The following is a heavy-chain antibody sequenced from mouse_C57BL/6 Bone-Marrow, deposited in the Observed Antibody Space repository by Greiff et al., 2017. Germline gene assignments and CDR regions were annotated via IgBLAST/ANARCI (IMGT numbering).Heavy chain of an antibody. J-gene: IGHJ3*01. CDR2: IDPSDSYT. V-gene: IGHV1-69*01. CDR1: GYTFTSYW. Sequence: QVQLQQPGAELVMPGASVKLSCKASGYTFTSYWMHWVKQRPGQGLEWIGEIDPSDSYTKYNQKFKGKSTLTVDKSSSTAYMQLSSLTSEDSAVYYCAREGLLRAWFAYWGQGTLVTVSA. D-gene: IGHD1-1*01. CDR3: AREGLLRAWFAY.